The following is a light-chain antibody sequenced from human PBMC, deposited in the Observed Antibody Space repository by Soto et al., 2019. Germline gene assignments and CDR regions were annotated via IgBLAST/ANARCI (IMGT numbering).Light chain of an antibody. V-gene: IGLV1-44*01. J-gene: IGLJ1*01. CDR2: SNN. Sequence: QSVLTQPPSASGTPGQRVTISCSGSSSNIGSNTVNWYQQLPGTAPKLLIYSNNQRPSGVPDRFSGSKSGTSASLAISGLQSEDEADYYCAAWDDRLNDLNYVFGTG. CDR3: AAWDDRLNDLNYV. CDR1: SSNIGSNT.